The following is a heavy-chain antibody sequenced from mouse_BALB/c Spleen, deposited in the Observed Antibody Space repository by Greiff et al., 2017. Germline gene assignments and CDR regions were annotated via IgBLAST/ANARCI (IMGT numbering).Heavy chain of an antibody. CDR1: GYTFTSYT. D-gene: IGHD2-4*01. CDR3: ARSGIRITTAC. Sequence: QVQLQQSAAELARPGASVKMSCKASGYTFTSYTMHWVKQRPGQGLEWIGYINPSSGYTEYNQKFKDKTTLTADKSSSTAYMQLSSLTSEDSAVYYCARSGIRITTACWGQGTLVTVSA. J-gene: IGHJ3*01. CDR2: INPSSGYT. V-gene: IGHV1-4*02.